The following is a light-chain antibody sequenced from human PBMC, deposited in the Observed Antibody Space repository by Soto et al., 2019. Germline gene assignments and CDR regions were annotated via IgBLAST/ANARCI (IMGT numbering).Light chain of an antibody. CDR2: AAS. CDR3: HRYNSVPLT. Sequence: DIEMTQSPSSLSASLGDTVTITCRASQGIGNFLAWYQQKPGDVPKLLIYAASTVQSGGPSRFSGSGSGTDFTLTISSPQPEDVATYFCHRYNSVPLTFGGGTRVEIK. V-gene: IGKV1-27*01. J-gene: IGKJ4*01. CDR1: QGIGNF.